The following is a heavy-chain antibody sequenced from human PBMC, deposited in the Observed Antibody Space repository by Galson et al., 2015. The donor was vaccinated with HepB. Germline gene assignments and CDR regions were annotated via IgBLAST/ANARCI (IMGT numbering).Heavy chain of an antibody. CDR2: INPSGGST. CDR3: ARGVRYSGRIVVVQGYFYY. Sequence: QSGAEGKKPGASVKVSCKASGYTFTSYYMHWVRQAPGQGLEWMGIINPSGGSTSYAQKFQGRVTMTRYTSTSTVYMELSSFRSDDTAVYYCARGVRYSGRIVVVQGYFYYWGQGTLVTVSS. V-gene: IGHV1-46*01. D-gene: IGHD2-2*01. CDR1: GYTFTSYY. J-gene: IGHJ4*02.